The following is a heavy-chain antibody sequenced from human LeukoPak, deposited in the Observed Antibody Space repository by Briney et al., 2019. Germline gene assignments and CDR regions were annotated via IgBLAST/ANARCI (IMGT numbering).Heavy chain of an antibody. J-gene: IGHJ4*02. Sequence: NPGGSLRLSCAASGFTFSSYSMNWVRQAPGKGLEWVSSISSSSSYIYYADSVKGRFTISRDNAKNSLYLQMNSLRAEDTAVYYCARERSRIVVVPAAIGSDYWGQGTLVTVSS. CDR1: GFTFSSYS. D-gene: IGHD2-2*01. CDR3: ARERSRIVVVPAAIGSDY. CDR2: ISSSSSYI. V-gene: IGHV3-21*01.